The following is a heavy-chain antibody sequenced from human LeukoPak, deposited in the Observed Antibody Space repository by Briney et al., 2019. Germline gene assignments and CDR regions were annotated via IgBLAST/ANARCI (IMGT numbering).Heavy chain of an antibody. CDR3: ATAVWELAG. CDR1: GYTFTGYY. V-gene: IGHV1-24*01. J-gene: IGHJ4*02. Sequence: ASVKVSCKASGYTFTGYYMHWVRQAPGKGLEWMGGFDPEDGETIYAQKFQGRVTMTEDTSTDTAYMELSSLRSEDTAVYYCATAVWELAGWGQGTLVTVSS. CDR2: FDPEDGET. D-gene: IGHD1-26*01.